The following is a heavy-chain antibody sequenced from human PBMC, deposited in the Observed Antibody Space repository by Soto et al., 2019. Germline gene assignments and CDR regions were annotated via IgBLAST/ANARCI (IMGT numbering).Heavy chain of an antibody. V-gene: IGHV3-23*01. D-gene: IGHD3-10*01. CDR2: ISGSGGST. J-gene: IGHJ5*02. CDR1: GFTLSSYA. Sequence: GGSLGLSCSTSGFTLSSYAMSWVRQAPGKGLEWVSAISGSGGSTYYADSVKGRFTISRDNSKNTLYLQMNSLRAEDTAVYYCAKDLLLWFGTAPTWGQGTLVTVSS. CDR3: AKDLLLWFGTAPT.